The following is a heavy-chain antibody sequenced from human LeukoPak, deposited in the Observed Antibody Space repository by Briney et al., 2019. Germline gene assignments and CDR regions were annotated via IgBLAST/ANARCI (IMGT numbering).Heavy chain of an antibody. Sequence: SETLSLTCTVSGGSIRSHYWSWIRQPPGKGLEWIGYIYYSGSTNYNPSLKSRVTISVDTSKNQFSLKLSSVTAADTAVYYCARGPNEYYYDSSGYYPYWGQGTLVTVSS. J-gene: IGHJ4*02. CDR1: GGSIRSHY. V-gene: IGHV4-59*11. CDR3: ARGPNEYYYDSSGYYPY. CDR2: IYYSGST. D-gene: IGHD3-22*01.